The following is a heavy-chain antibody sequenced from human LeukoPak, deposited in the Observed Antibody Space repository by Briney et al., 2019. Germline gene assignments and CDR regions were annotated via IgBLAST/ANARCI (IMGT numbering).Heavy chain of an antibody. J-gene: IGHJ4*02. V-gene: IGHV3-30-3*01. CDR3: ARGVGGTDY. CDR2: ISYDGSNK. D-gene: IGHD3-10*01. CDR1: GFAFSSYA. Sequence: GRSLRLSCAASGFAFSSYAMHWVREAPGKGLEWVAVISYDGSNKYYADSVKGRFTISRDNSKNTLYLQTNSLRAEDTAVYYCARGVGGTDYWGQGTLVTVSS.